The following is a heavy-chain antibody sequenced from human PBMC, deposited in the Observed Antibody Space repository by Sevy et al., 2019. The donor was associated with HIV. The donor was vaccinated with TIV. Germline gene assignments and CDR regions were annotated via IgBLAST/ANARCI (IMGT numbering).Heavy chain of an antibody. Sequence: SETLSLTCTVSGGSISSGDYYWSWIRQPPGKGLEWIGYIYYSGSTYYNPSLKSRVTISVDTSKNQFSLKLSSVTAADTAVYYCAREDGGPMGPSFDIWGQGTMVTVSS. CDR3: AREDGGPMGPSFDI. CDR2: IYYSGST. CDR1: GGSISSGDYY. J-gene: IGHJ3*02. D-gene: IGHD3-16*01. V-gene: IGHV4-30-4*01.